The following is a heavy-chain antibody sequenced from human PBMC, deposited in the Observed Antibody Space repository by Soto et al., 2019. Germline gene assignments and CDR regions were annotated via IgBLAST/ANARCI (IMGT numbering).Heavy chain of an antibody. Sequence: GGSLRLSCTASGFTFGDYAMSWFRQAPGKGLEWVGFIRSKAYGGTTEYAASVKGRFTISRDDSKSIAYLQMNSLKTEDTAVYYCTRDTITYSPYYYYGMDVWGQRTTVTVSS. CDR2: IRSKAYGGTT. CDR1: GFTFGDYA. D-gene: IGHD2-15*01. V-gene: IGHV3-49*03. J-gene: IGHJ6*02. CDR3: TRDTITYSPYYYYGMDV.